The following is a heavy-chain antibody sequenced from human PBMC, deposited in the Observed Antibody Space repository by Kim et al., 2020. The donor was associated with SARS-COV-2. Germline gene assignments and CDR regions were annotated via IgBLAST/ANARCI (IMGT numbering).Heavy chain of an antibody. D-gene: IGHD3-10*01. CDR3: ARDRGYPNWYFDL. Sequence: SETLSLTCTVSGGSISSYYWSWIRQPPGKGLEWIGYIYYSGSTNYNPSLKSRVTISVDTSKNQFSLKLSSVTAADTAVYYCARDRGYPNWYFDLWGRGTLVTVSS. V-gene: IGHV4-59*01. CDR1: GGSISSYY. CDR2: IYYSGST. J-gene: IGHJ2*01.